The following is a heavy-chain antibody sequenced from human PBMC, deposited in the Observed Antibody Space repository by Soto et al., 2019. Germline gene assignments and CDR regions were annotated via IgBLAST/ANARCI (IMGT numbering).Heavy chain of an antibody. J-gene: IGHJ5*02. CDR3: ARGVAETDFYPWANWFDL. V-gene: IGHV4-4*07. Sequence: NPSDTLSLTCNVSGGSISSFYWTWIRQPAGGRLEWIGRVYDSGSSNYNPSLKTRITMSLHRSRSQFSLSLYSVTAADTAVYYCARGVAETDFYPWANWFDLCGQGILVTVSS. D-gene: IGHD6-19*01. CDR2: VYDSGSS. CDR1: GGSISSFY.